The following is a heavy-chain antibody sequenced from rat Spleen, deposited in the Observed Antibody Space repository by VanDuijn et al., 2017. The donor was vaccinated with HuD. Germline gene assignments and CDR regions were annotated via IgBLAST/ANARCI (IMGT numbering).Heavy chain of an antibody. J-gene: IGHJ2*01. V-gene: IGHV5-20*01. Sequence: VQLVESGGGLVQPGRSLKLSCAASGFTFSDYYMAWIRQAPGKGLEWIATITHTHGTTYYPDSVRGRFTLSRDNAESTLYLQMDSLRSDDTATYYCTTLTELVMPTSFYFDYWGQGVMVTVSS. D-gene: IGHD1-12*03. CDR3: TTLTELVMPTSFYFDY. CDR1: GFTFSDYY. CDR2: ITHTHGTT.